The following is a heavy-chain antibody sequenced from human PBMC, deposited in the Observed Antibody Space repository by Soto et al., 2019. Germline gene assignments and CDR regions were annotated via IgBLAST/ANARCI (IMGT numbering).Heavy chain of an antibody. D-gene: IGHD5-18*01. CDR3: ARDGSTSWYSYDYHGMDV. V-gene: IGHV3-7*05. CDR2: INLDGSEK. CDR1: GFTFRTYW. J-gene: IGHJ6*02. Sequence: EVQLVESGGGLVQPGGSLRLSCAASGFTFRTYWLSWVRQGPGKGLEGVANINLDGSEKNYVDSVKGRFTISRDNARNSLYLQMSSLRAEDTALYYCARDGSTSWYSYDYHGMDVWGQGTTVTVSS.